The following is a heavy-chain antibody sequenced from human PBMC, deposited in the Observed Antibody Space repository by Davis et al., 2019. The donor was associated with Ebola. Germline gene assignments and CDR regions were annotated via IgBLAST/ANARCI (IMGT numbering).Heavy chain of an antibody. CDR3: AREDQYNTFDY. Sequence: GESLKISCTVSGFTFSSYWMSWVRQAPGKGLEWVANINQDGSGIYYVDSVKGRFIISRDNAKNSLYLHIYSLTAEDTAVYYCAREDQYNTFDYWGQGTLVTVSS. CDR2: INQDGSGI. J-gene: IGHJ4*02. D-gene: IGHD1-1*01. CDR1: GFTFSSYW. V-gene: IGHV3-7*01.